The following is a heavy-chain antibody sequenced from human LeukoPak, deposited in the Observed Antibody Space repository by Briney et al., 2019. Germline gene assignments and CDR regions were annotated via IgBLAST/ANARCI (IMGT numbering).Heavy chain of an antibody. CDR1: GGSITSGGYY. J-gene: IGHJ2*01. D-gene: IGHD5-18*01. CDR3: ARSLVTWYFDL. V-gene: IGHV4-31*03. CDR2: IYYTGST. Sequence: SETLSLTCSVSGGSITSGGYYWNWIRQHPGKGLEWIGYIYYTGSTYYGPSLKSRVAISVDTSGNQFSLKLSSVTAADTAVYYCARSLVTWYFDLWGRGTLVTVSS.